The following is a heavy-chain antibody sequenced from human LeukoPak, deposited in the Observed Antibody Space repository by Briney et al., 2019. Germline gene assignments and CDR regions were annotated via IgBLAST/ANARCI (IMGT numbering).Heavy chain of an antibody. CDR3: ARGVKGLRGAFDI. CDR2: IYYSGSS. V-gene: IGHV4-31*03. Sequence: SVTLSLMCTVSGRSIYRRDYLCRSIRQHPARVLERIGYIYYSGSSDYNRSLKSRLTMSVDIYKKQINLKVSSVAAADTAVYYCARGVKGLRGAFDIWGQGTMVTVSS. D-gene: IGHD3-10*01. CDR1: GRSIYRRDYL. J-gene: IGHJ3*02.